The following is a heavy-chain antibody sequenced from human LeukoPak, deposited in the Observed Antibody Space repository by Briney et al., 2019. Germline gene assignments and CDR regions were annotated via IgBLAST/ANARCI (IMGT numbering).Heavy chain of an antibody. J-gene: IGHJ4*02. CDR3: ASHPYCSSTSCYDY. D-gene: IGHD2-2*01. CDR2: ISWNSGSI. Sequence: GGSLRLSCAASGFTFDDYAMHWVRQAPGKGLEWVSGISWNSGSIGYADSVKGRFTISGDNAKNSLYLQMNSLRAEDTALYYCASHPYCSSTSCYDYWGQGTLVTVSS. CDR1: GFTFDDYA. V-gene: IGHV3-9*01.